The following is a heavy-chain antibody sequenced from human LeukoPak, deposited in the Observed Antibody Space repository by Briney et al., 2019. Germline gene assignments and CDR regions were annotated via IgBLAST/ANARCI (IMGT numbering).Heavy chain of an antibody. Sequence: GGSLRLSCVASGFTVSSNYMSWVRQAPGQGPEWVSVIYSGGNTNYADSVKGRFTISRDNAKNSLYLQMTSLRAEDTALYYCVKDSSAYAMDVWGQGTTVTVSS. CDR1: GFTVSSNY. V-gene: IGHV3-53*05. J-gene: IGHJ6*02. CDR3: VKDSSAYAMDV. D-gene: IGHD6-6*01. CDR2: IYSGGNT.